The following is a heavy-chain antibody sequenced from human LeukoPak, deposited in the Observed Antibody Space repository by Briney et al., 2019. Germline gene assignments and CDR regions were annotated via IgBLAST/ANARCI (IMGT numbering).Heavy chain of an antibody. Sequence: PGGSLRLSCGASGFTFSRYAMSWVRQAPGKGLQWVSEIGGSGGAIYYADFVKGRFTISRDNSKNTLYLQMNSLRAEDTAVYYCAYSNLYYFDYWGRGTLVTVSS. CDR2: IGGSGGAI. CDR3: AYSNLYYFDY. CDR1: GFTFSRYA. J-gene: IGHJ4*02. D-gene: IGHD4-11*01. V-gene: IGHV3-23*01.